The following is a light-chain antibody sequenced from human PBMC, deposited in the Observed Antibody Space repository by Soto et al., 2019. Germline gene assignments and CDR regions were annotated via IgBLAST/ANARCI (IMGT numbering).Light chain of an antibody. CDR1: SSDVGEYNS. CDR3: SSFTTRNTLV. Sequence: QSALTQPASVSGSPGQSITISCTGTSSDVGEYNSVSWYQQNPGTAPKLMIYDVSNRPSGVSNRFSGSKSGNTASLTISGLQAEDEADYYCSSFTTRNTLVFGGGTKLTVL. V-gene: IGLV2-14*01. J-gene: IGLJ2*01. CDR2: DVS.